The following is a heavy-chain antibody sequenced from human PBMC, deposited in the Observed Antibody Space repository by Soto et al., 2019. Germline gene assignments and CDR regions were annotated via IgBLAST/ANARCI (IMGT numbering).Heavy chain of an antibody. CDR1: GFTFSSYW. D-gene: IGHD4-17*01. Sequence: EVQLVESGGGLVQPGGSLRLSCAASGFTFSSYWMSWVRQAPGKGLEWVANIKQDGREKYYVDSVKGRFTISRDNAKNSLYLQMNSLRAEDTAVYYCAREYSPRVYGDYYGYWGQGTLVTVSS. CDR2: IKQDGREK. V-gene: IGHV3-7*05. J-gene: IGHJ4*02. CDR3: AREYSPRVYGDYYGY.